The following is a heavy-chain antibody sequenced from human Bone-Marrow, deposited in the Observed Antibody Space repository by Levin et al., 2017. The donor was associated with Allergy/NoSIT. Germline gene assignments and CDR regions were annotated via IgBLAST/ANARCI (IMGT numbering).Heavy chain of an antibody. J-gene: IGHJ4*02. D-gene: IGHD6-13*01. V-gene: IGHV3-9*01. CDR1: GFTFDDYA. CDR2: ISWSGDKI. Sequence: PGGSLRLSCAASGFTFDDYAMHWVRQAPGKGLEWVSGISWSGDKIGYANSMTGRFTISRDNAKNSLYLQMNSLRPEDTALYYCAKDSRSYSSSSLDYWGQGTLVTVSS. CDR3: AKDSRSYSSSSLDY.